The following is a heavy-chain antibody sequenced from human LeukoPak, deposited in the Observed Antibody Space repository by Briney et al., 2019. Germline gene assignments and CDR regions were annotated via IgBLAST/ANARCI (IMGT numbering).Heavy chain of an antibody. CDR1: GYTITNYA. CDR2: ISAYNGNT. J-gene: IGHJ4*02. V-gene: IGHV1-18*01. D-gene: IGHD3-22*01. CDR3: ARGDYYDSSGYFPGMNY. Sequence: ASVKVSCKASGYTITNYAITWVRQAPGQGLEWMGWISAYNGNTNYARKFQGRVTMTTDTSTSTAYMELRSLRSDDTAVYFCARGDYYDSSGYFPGMNYWGQGTLVTVSS.